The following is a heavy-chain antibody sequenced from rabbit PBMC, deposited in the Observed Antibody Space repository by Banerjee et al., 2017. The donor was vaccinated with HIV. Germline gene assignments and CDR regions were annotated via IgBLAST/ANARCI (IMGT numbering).Heavy chain of an antibody. V-gene: IGHV1S7*01. CDR1: GFDFSSYY. Sequence: QLKESGGGLVQPGGSLKLSCKASGFDFSSYYMNWVRQAPGKGLEWIGYIDPVFDTTYYASWVNGRFTISSHNAQNTLYLQLNSLTAADTATYFCARDAAVPGAYVFNLWGPGTLVTVS. CDR2: IDPVFDTT. CDR3: ARDAAVPGAYVFNL. J-gene: IGHJ4*01. D-gene: IGHD6-1*01.